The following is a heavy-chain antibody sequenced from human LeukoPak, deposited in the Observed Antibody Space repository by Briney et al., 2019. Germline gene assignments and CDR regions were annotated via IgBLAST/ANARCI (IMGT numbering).Heavy chain of an antibody. V-gene: IGHV4-59*12. J-gene: IGHJ4*03. CDR2: IYDSES. Sequence: SETLSLTRTVSGGSISTYYWSWIRQPPGKGLEWIGYIYDSESNSKPSLKSRVTISVDSSKNQFSLKVTSLTAADTAVYFCARGPTISETGYFDYWGQGTLVTVSS. CDR3: ARGPTISETGYFDY. CDR1: GGSISTYY. D-gene: IGHD1-1*01.